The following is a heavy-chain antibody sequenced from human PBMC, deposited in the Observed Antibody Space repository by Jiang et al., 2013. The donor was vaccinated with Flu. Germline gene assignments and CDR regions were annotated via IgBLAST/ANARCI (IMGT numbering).Heavy chain of an antibody. CDR2: IRSKAYGGTT. CDR3: TSDYYYDSSGYPGY. Sequence: GRSLRLSCTASGFTFGDYAMSWFRQAPGKGLEWVGFIRSKAYGGTTEYAASVKGRFTISRDDSKSIAYLQMNSLKTEDTAVYYCTSDYYYDSSGYPGYWGQGTLVTVSS. V-gene: IGHV3-49*03. CDR1: GFTFGDYA. D-gene: IGHD3-22*01. J-gene: IGHJ4*02.